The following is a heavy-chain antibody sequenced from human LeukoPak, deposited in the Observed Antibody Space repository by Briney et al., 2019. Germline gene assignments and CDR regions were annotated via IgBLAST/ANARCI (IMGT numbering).Heavy chain of an antibody. CDR1: GFTLSNYG. D-gene: IGHD6-6*01. CDR3: ARGGSPFDH. CDR2: INSDGSST. Sequence: GGPLRLSCAASGFTLSNYGIHWVRQAPGKGLVWVSYINSDGSSTSYADSVKGRFTISRDNAKNTLYLEMNSLRAEDTAVYYCARGGSPFDHWGQGTLVTVSS. V-gene: IGHV3-74*01. J-gene: IGHJ4*02.